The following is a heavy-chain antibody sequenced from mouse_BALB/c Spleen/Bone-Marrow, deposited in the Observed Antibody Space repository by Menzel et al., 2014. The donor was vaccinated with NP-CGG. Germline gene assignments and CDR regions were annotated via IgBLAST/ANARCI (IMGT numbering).Heavy chain of an antibody. Sequence: QVTLKVCGAELVRPGTSVKVSCKASGYAFTNYLIEWVKQRPGRGLEWIGVLNPGSGGTNYNEKFKGKATLTADKSSSSAYMQLSSLTSDDSAVYFCARRIYYAMGYWGQGTTLTVSS. D-gene: IGHD2-1*01. V-gene: IGHV1-54*01. J-gene: IGHJ2*01. CDR2: LNPGSGGT. CDR1: GYAFTNYL. CDR3: ARRIYYAMGY.